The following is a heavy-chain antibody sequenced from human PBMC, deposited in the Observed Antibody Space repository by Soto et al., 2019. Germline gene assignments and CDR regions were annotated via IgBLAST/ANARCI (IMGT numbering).Heavy chain of an antibody. CDR2: IDPSDSYT. CDR3: ARRYSDSRTDY. Sequence: PGESLKISCQTSGYTFTTYWITWVRQVPGKGLEWMGRIDPSDSYTNYGLSFQGHVTISVDKSISTAYLQWSSLKASDTAMYYCARRYSDSRTDYWGRGTLVTVYS. CDR1: GYTFTTYW. V-gene: IGHV5-10-1*01. J-gene: IGHJ4*02. D-gene: IGHD3-9*01.